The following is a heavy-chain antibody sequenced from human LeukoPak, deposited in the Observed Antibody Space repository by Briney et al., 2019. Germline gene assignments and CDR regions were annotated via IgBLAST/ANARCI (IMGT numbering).Heavy chain of an antibody. D-gene: IGHD3-16*02. J-gene: IGHJ4*02. CDR1: GFTFSSYA. V-gene: IGHV3-23*01. CDR3: AKWVEDYVWGSYRSFLFDY. CDR2: ISGSGGST. Sequence: PGGSLRLSCAASGFTFSSYAMSWVRQAPGKGLEWVSAISGSGGSTYYADSVKGRFTISRDNSKNTLYLQMNSLRAEDTAVYYCAKWVEDYVWGSYRSFLFDYWGQGTLVTVSS.